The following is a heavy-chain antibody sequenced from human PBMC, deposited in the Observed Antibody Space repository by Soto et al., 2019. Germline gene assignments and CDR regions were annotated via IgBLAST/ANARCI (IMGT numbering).Heavy chain of an antibody. CDR3: ARSPSMIAPYLFG. CDR2: ISSSSSTI. CDR1: GFTFSSYS. Sequence: PGGSLRLSCAASGFTFSSYSMNWVRQAPGKGLEWVSYISSSSSTIYYADSVKGRFTISRDNAKNSLYLQMNSLGDEDTAVYYCARSPSMIAPYLFGRGQGTLVTVSS. J-gene: IGHJ4*02. V-gene: IGHV3-48*02. D-gene: IGHD3-22*01.